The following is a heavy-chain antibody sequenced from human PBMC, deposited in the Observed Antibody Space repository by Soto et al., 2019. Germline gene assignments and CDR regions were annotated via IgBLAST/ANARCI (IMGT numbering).Heavy chain of an antibody. Sequence: SETLSLTCSVYGGSISCNSYYWGCLRQPPGKGLEWVGGIFYTGTTYYNPSLKDRITISVDTSKNSFSLNLTSVTAADTAVYFFSRLVGVPPATNAWGQGTLVTVSS. CDR1: GGSISCNSYY. V-gene: IGHV4-39*02. CDR2: IFYTGTT. J-gene: IGHJ5*02. CDR3: SRLVGVPPATNA. D-gene: IGHD3-3*01.